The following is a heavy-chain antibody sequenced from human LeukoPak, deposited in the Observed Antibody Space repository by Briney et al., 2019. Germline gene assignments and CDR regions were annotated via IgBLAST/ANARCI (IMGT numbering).Heavy chain of an antibody. Sequence: GESLKISCMGSGYSFTNYWIDWVRQMPGKGLEWMGVIYPGDSYPIYSPSFQGQVTFSADKSISTACLKWSSLKASDTAMYYCATTSGYSGYDQFDYWGQGTLVTVSS. CDR3: ATTSGYSGYDQFDY. V-gene: IGHV5-51*01. J-gene: IGHJ4*02. D-gene: IGHD5-12*01. CDR2: IYPGDSYP. CDR1: GYSFTNYW.